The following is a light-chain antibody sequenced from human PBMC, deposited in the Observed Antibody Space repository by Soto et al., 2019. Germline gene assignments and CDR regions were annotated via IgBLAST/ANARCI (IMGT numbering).Light chain of an antibody. CDR2: AAS. J-gene: IGKJ5*01. CDR1: QGISSY. V-gene: IGKV1-8*01. Sequence: AIRMTQSASSFSASTGDRVTITFVASQGISSYLAWYQQKPGKAPKLLIYAASTLQSGVPSRFSGSGSGTDFTLTISCLQSEDFATYYCQQYYSYLITFGQGTRLEIK. CDR3: QQYYSYLIT.